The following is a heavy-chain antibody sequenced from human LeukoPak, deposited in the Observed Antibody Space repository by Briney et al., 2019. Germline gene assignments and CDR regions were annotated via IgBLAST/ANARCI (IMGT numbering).Heavy chain of an antibody. J-gene: IGHJ3*02. CDR2: IYTSGST. V-gene: IGHV4-61*02. CDR1: GGSISSGSYY. CDR3: ARANGGYRDTFDI. Sequence: SEPLSLTCTVSGGSISSGSYYWSWIRQPAGKGLEWIGRIYTSGSTDYNPSLKSRVTISVDTSKNQFSLKLRPATPAITAVYSCARANGGYRDTFDIWGPGTMGTVSS. D-gene: IGHD1-26*01.